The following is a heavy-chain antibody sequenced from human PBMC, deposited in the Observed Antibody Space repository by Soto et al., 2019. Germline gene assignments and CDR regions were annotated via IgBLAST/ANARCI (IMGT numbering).Heavy chain of an antibody. Sequence: QVQLVESGGGVVQPGRSLRLSCAASGFTFSSYGMHWVRQAPGKGLEWVAVIWYDGSNKYYADSVKGRITISRDNSKNTLYLQMNSLRAEDTAVYYCARSPQYSSRLDYWGQGTLVTVSS. V-gene: IGHV3-33*01. CDR2: IWYDGSNK. CDR3: ARSPQYSSRLDY. D-gene: IGHD6-13*01. J-gene: IGHJ4*02. CDR1: GFTFSSYG.